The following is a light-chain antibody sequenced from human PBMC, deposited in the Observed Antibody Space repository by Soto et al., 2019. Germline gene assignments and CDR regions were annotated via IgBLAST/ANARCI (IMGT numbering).Light chain of an antibody. CDR2: GNN. CDR1: SSNIGAGYD. J-gene: IGLJ1*01. CDR3: QSYDNSLSGSYV. V-gene: IGLV1-40*01. Sequence: QSVLTQPPSVSGAPGQRVTFSCTGSSSNIGAGYDVHWYQQLPGTAPKLLIYGNNNRPSGVPDRFSGSKSGTSASLAITGLQAEEEADYYCQSYDNSLSGSYVFGAGTKVTVL.